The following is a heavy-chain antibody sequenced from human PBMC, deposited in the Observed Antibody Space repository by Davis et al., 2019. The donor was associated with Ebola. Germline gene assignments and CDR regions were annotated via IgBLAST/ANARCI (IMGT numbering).Heavy chain of an antibody. V-gene: IGHV3-23*01. CDR2: ISGSGGST. CDR1: GFTFSSYA. Sequence: GGSLRLSCAASGFTFSSYAMSWVRQAPGKGLEWVSAISGSGGSTYYADSVQGRFTISRDNSKNTLYLQMNSLRAEDTAVYYCAKDLFSTAMVSPLDYWGQGTLVTVSS. CDR3: AKDLFSTAMVSPLDY. J-gene: IGHJ4*02. D-gene: IGHD5-18*01.